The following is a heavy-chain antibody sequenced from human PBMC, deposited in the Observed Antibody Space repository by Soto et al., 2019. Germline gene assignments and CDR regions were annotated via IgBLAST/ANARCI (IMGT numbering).Heavy chain of an antibody. V-gene: IGHV1-69*13. Sequence: GASVKVSCKASGGTFSSYAISWVRQAPGQGLEWMGGIIPIFGTANYAQKFQGRVTITADESTSTAYMELSSLRSEDTAVYYCARVFTRGGKTHYYYYGMDVWGQGTTVTVSS. J-gene: IGHJ6*02. CDR1: GGTFSSYA. CDR2: IIPIFGTA. CDR3: ARVFTRGGKTHYYYYGMDV. D-gene: IGHD2-15*01.